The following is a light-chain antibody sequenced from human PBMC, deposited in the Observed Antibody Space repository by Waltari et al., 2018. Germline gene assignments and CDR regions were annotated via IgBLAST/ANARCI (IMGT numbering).Light chain of an antibody. J-gene: IGKJ4*01. CDR2: TAT. V-gene: IGKV1-39*01. CDR3: QQSYSTPL. Sequence: DIQMTQSPASLSDSVGDRFTITCRASQSISSYLNWYQQKPGKAPKLLIYTATSLQSGVPSRFSGSGSGTDFTLTISSLQPEDFATYYCQQSYSTPLFGGGTKVEIK. CDR1: QSISSY.